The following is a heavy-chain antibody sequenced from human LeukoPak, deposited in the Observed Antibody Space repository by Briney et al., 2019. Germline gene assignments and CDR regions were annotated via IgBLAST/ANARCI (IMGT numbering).Heavy chain of an antibody. J-gene: IGHJ4*02. D-gene: IGHD3-22*01. CDR2: INHSGST. Sequence: PSETLSLTCAVYGGSFSGYYWSWIRQPPGKGLEWIGEINHSGSTNYNPSLKSRVTISVDTSKNQFSLKLSSVTAADTAVYYCARVSSINYDSGSDYWGQGTLVTVSS. CDR1: GGSFSGYY. V-gene: IGHV4-34*01. CDR3: ARVSSINYDSGSDY.